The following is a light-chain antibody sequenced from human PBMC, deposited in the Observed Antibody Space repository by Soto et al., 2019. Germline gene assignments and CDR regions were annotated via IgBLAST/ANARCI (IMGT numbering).Light chain of an antibody. CDR1: QSVSSSH. CDR2: GPS. V-gene: IGKV3-20*01. CDR3: QQYGTSLT. J-gene: IGKJ4*01. Sequence: ESVLTQSPGTLSLSPGERATLSCRASQSVSSSHLAWYQQKPGQAPRLLIYGPSNRATGIPDRFSGSGSGTDFTLTIDRLEPENFAVYHCQQYGTSLTFVGGTKVDIK.